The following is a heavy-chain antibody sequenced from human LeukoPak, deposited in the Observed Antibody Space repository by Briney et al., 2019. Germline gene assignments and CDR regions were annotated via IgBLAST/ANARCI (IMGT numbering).Heavy chain of an antibody. V-gene: IGHV3-21*04. CDR2: ISSSSYI. Sequence: PGGSLRLSCAASGFTFSSYSMNWVRQAPGKGLEWVSSISSSSYIYYADSVKGRFTISRDNAKTSLYLQMNSLRAEDTAVYYCAKDGGEYYDILTGYYPRLYYMDVWGKGTTVTISS. CDR3: AKDGGEYYDILTGYYPRLYYMDV. J-gene: IGHJ6*03. D-gene: IGHD3-9*01. CDR1: GFTFSSYS.